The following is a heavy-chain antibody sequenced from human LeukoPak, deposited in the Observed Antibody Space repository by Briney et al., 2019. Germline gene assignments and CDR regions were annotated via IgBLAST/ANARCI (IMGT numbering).Heavy chain of an antibody. V-gene: IGHV3-30*02. CDR1: GFTFSSYG. Sequence: AGGSLRLSCAASGFTFSSYGMHWVRQAPGKGLEWVAFIRYDGSNKYYADSVKGRFTISRDNSKNTLYLQMNSLRAEDTAVYYCARYRAGRAYQWVWFDPWGQGTLVTVSS. CDR3: ARYRAGRAYQWVWFDP. J-gene: IGHJ5*02. CDR2: IRYDGSNK. D-gene: IGHD3-10*01.